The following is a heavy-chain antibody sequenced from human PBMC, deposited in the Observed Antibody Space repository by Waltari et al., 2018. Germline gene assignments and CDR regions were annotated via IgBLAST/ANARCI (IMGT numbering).Heavy chain of an antibody. V-gene: IGHV3-13*01. Sequence: EVQLVESGGGLVQPGGSVIRLWAASGFTFSSNDMHWVRQATGKGLEWVSAISSTGDTYYAASVRGRFTISRENAQRSVYLQMNSLRAGDTALYYCATISSVAIHWGQGTTVTVSS. CDR1: GFTFSSND. J-gene: IGHJ6*02. CDR2: ISSTGDT. D-gene: IGHD2-15*01. CDR3: ATISSVAIH.